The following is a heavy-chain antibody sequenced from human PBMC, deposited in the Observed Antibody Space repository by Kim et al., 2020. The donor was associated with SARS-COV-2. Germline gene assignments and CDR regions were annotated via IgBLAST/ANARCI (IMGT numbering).Heavy chain of an antibody. V-gene: IGHV3-23*01. CDR1: GFTFSSHA. D-gene: IGHD6-25*01. Sequence: GGSLRLSCAASGFTFSSHAMSWVRQAPGKGLEWVSVVTGSGSSTNYADSVKGRFTITRDNSKNTLYLHMSSLRVEDTAVYFCAKITAAAATDYWGQGTLATVSS. J-gene: IGHJ4*02. CDR2: VTGSGSST. CDR3: AKITAAAATDY.